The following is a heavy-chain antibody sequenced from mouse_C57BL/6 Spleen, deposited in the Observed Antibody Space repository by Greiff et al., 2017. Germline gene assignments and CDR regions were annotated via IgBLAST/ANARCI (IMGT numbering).Heavy chain of an antibody. V-gene: IGHV1-74*01. J-gene: IGHJ2*01. CDR3: AIERAYDGYTIDD. Sequence: QVQLQQPGAELVKPGASVKVSCKASGYTFTSYWMHWVKQRPGQGLEWIGRIHPSDSDTNYNQKFKGKDPLTVDKSSSTAYMQLSSLTSEYSAVYDCAIERAYDGYTIDDWGQGTTLTVSS. D-gene: IGHD2-3*01. CDR2: IHPSDSDT. CDR1: GYTFTSYW.